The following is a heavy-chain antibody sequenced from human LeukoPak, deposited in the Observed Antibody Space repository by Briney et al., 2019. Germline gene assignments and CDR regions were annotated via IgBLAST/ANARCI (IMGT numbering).Heavy chain of an antibody. CDR2: IRYDGSNK. CDR1: GFTVSSNY. CDR3: ARELGVGVIGDAFDI. Sequence: GGSLRPSCAASGFTVSSNYMSWVRQAPGKGLEWVAFIRYDGSNKYYADSVKGRFTISRDNSKNTLYLQMNGLRAEDTAVYYCARELGVGVIGDAFDIWGQGTVVTVSS. V-gene: IGHV3-30*02. J-gene: IGHJ3*02. D-gene: IGHD3-22*01.